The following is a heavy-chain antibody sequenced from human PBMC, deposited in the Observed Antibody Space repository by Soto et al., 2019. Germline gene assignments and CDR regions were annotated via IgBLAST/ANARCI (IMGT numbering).Heavy chain of an antibody. Sequence: QLQLQESGPGLVKPSETLSLTCTVSGGSISSSSYYWGWIRQPPGKGLEWIGSIYYSGSTYYNPSLKSRVTISVDTSKNHFSLKLSSVTAADTAVYYCASGRVGTVTTGPPVYYYYYGMDVWGQGTTVTVSS. CDR1: GGSISSSSYY. V-gene: IGHV4-39*01. CDR3: ASGRVGTVTTGPPVYYYYYGMDV. D-gene: IGHD4-17*01. J-gene: IGHJ6*02. CDR2: IYYSGST.